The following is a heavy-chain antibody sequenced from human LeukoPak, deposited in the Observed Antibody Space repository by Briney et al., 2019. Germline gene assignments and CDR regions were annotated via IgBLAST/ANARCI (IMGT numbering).Heavy chain of an antibody. CDR2: ISTFNDDT. CDR1: GYTFTSYS. V-gene: IGHV1-18*01. Sequence: DSVTVSCKASGYTFTSYSITWVRQDPGQGLEWMGWISTFNDDTKYPQKFQGRLTMTTDTSTSTAYMELRSLRSDDTAVYYCARFLFGVTNYGMDVWGQGTTVTVSS. CDR3: ARFLFGVTNYGMDV. J-gene: IGHJ6*02. D-gene: IGHD3-10*01.